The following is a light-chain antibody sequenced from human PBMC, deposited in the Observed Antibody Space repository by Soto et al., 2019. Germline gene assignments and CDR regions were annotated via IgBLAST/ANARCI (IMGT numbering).Light chain of an antibody. Sequence: EIVLTQSPATLSLSPGERATLSCRASQSVSSYLAWYQQKPGQAPRLLMYEASTRATGIPARFSGGGSGTDFTLTISRLESEDFAVYYCQQYGNLLWTFGQGTKVDI. J-gene: IGKJ1*01. V-gene: IGKV3-20*01. CDR1: QSVSSY. CDR3: QQYGNLLWT. CDR2: EAS.